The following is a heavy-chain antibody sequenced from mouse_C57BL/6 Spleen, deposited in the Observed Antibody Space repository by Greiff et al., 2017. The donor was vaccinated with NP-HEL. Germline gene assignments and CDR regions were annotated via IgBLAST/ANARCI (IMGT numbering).Heavy chain of an antibody. J-gene: IGHJ2*01. CDR1: GYAFSSYW. Sequence: VQVVESGAELVKPGASVKISCKASGYAFSSYWMNWVKQRPGKGLEWIGQIYPGDGDPNYNGKFKGKATLTADKSSSTAYMQLSSLTSEDSAVYLCARCATVVAFDYWGQGTTLTVSS. V-gene: IGHV1-80*01. D-gene: IGHD1-1*01. CDR3: ARCATVVAFDY. CDR2: IYPGDGDP.